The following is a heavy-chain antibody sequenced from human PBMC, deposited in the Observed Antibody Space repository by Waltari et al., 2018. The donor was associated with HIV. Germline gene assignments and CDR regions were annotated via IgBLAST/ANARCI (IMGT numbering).Heavy chain of an antibody. CDR2: IYTSGST. CDR3: AGVAGGAPFDYFDY. Sequence: QVQLQESGPGLVKPSQTLSLTCTVSGGSISSGSYYWSWIRQPAGKGLEWIGRIYTSGSTNYNPSLKSRVTISVDTSKNQFSLKLSSVTAADTAVYYCAGVAGGAPFDYFDYWGQGTLVTVSS. D-gene: IGHD2-8*01. V-gene: IGHV4-61*02. J-gene: IGHJ4*02. CDR1: GGSISSGSYY.